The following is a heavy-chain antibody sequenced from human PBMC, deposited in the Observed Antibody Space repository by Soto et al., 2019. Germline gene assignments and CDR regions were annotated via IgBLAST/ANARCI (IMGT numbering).Heavy chain of an antibody. V-gene: IGHV3-74*03. J-gene: IGHJ5*02. CDR3: ARDQSTGDWFDA. D-gene: IGHD2-2*01. CDR2: INGDGSDI. Sequence: EVQLVQSGGGLVQPGGFLRLSCGASGFAFSNYWMHWVRQVPGKGLVWVSRINGDGSDIKYADSVKGRFTISRDNAKNTVYLQMNSLRAEDTAVYYCARDQSTGDWFDAWGQGTLVTVSS. CDR1: GFAFSNYW.